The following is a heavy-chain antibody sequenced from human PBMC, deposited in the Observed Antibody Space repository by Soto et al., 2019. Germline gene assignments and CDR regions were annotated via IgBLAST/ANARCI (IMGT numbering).Heavy chain of an antibody. V-gene: IGHV3-33*01. CDR3: AAGAYYFDY. J-gene: IGHJ4*02. D-gene: IGHD3-10*01. CDR1: GFTFSSYG. Sequence: QVQLVESGGGVVQPGRSLRLSCAASGFTFSSYGMHWVRQAPGKGLEWVAVIWYDGSNKYYADSVKGRFTFSRDNSKNPLYLQMNSLRAEDTAVYYWAAGAYYFDYWGQGTLVTVSS. CDR2: IWYDGSNK.